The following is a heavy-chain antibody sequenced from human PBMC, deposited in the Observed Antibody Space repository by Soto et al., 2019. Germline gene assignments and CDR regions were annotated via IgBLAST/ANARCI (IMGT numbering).Heavy chain of an antibody. CDR2: IYYSGSA. J-gene: IGHJ5*02. V-gene: IGHV4-31*03. CDR1: GGSISSGGYY. D-gene: IGHD3-10*01. CDR3: ARDGRGVPFFDP. Sequence: SETLSLTCTVSGGSISSGGYYWSWIRQHPGKGLEWIGYIYYSGSAYYNPSLKSRVTISVDTSKNQFSLKLSSVTAADTAVYYCARDGRGVPFFDPWGQGTLVTVSS.